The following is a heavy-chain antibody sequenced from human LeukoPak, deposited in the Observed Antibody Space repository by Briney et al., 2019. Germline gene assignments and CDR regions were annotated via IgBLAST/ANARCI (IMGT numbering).Heavy chain of an antibody. Sequence: PSETLSLTCAVYGGSFSGYYWSWIRQPPGKGLEWIGEINHSGSTNYNPSLKSRVTISVDTSKNQFSLKLSSVTAADTAVYYCSSSKSESYFPFDFWGQGTLVTVSS. CDR1: GGSFSGYY. CDR3: SSSKSESYFPFDF. V-gene: IGHV4-34*01. CDR2: INHSGST. J-gene: IGHJ4*02. D-gene: IGHD1-26*01.